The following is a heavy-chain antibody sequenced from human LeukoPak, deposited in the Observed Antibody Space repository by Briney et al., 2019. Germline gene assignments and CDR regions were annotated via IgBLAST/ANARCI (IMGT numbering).Heavy chain of an antibody. V-gene: IGHV4-59*01. CDR1: GGSISSYY. J-gene: IGHJ4*02. CDR3: ARGVGMATYYFDY. D-gene: IGHD5-24*01. Sequence: SETLSLTCTVSGGSISSYYWSWIRQPPGKGLEWIGYIYYSGSTNYNPSLKSRVTISVDTSKSQFSLKLSSVTAADTAVYYCARGVGMATYYFDYWGQGTLVTVSS. CDR2: IYYSGST.